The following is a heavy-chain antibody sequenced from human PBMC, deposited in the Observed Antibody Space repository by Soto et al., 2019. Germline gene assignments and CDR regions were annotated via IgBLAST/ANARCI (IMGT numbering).Heavy chain of an antibody. CDR1: GYIFTDYP. CDR3: ASNAFDY. D-gene: IGHD2-8*01. J-gene: IGHJ4*02. CDR2: IHTANGTT. V-gene: IGHV1-3*04. Sequence: QVQFLRSGTEVKKPGASVKVSCKTSGYIFTDYPIHWVRQAPGRGLEWVGWIHTANGTTRYSPKLQGRISLRTDTSASTAYMEVTRLTFEDTALYYCASNAFDYWGQGTLVVVSP.